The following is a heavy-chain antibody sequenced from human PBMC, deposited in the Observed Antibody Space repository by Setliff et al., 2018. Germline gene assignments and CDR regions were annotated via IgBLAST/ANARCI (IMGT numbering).Heavy chain of an antibody. CDR3: ARGGPFSVGATPGGFDY. CDR1: GYTFTTYG. J-gene: IGHJ4*02. CDR2: ISGYNGNT. D-gene: IGHD1-26*01. Sequence: VKVSCKASGYTFTTYGVAWVRQAPGQGLEWLGWISGYNGNTNYAQRFQGRVTITADESTSTAYMELSSLRSEDTAVYYCARGGPFSVGATPGGFDYWGQGTLVTVSS. V-gene: IGHV1-18*01.